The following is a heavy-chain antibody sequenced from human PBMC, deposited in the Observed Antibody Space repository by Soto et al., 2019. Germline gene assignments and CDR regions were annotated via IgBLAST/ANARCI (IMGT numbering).Heavy chain of an antibody. V-gene: IGHV3-23*01. CDR1: GFTFSTYD. CDR2: INDSGDT. D-gene: IGHD6-6*01. CDR3: AKRVAYSSSSAYFDY. J-gene: IGHJ4*02. Sequence: PGGSLRLSCAASGFTFSTYDMSWVRQAPGKGLEWVSSINDSGDTYYGDSVKGRITISRDNSKNTLYLQMNSLSAEDTAVYYCAKRVAYSSSSAYFDYWAQGTLVTVSS.